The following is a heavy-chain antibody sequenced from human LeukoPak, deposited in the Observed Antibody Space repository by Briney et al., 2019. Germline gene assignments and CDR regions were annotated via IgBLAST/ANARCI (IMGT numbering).Heavy chain of an antibody. Sequence: GGSLRLSCAASGFTSSDYYMSWIRQAPGKGLEWVSYISSSGSTIYYADSVKGRFTISRDNAKNSLYLQMNSLGAEDTAVYYCATHCTNGVCYTDYWGQGTLVTVSS. D-gene: IGHD2-8*01. CDR1: GFTSSDYY. J-gene: IGHJ4*02. CDR3: ATHCTNGVCYTDY. V-gene: IGHV3-11*01. CDR2: ISSSGSTI.